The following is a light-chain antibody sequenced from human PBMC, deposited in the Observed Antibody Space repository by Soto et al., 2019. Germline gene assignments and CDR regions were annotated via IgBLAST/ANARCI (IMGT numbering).Light chain of an antibody. J-gene: IGKJ2*01. CDR2: KAS. CDR1: QGISGW. CDR3: QQYETYFRT. Sequence: DIQMTQSPSTLSASVGDRVTITCRAIQGISGWLAWYQQKPGKAPRLLIYKASSLESGVPSRFSGSGFGTEFTLTISSLQPDDSGTYYCQQYETYFRTFGQGTKLEIK. V-gene: IGKV1-5*03.